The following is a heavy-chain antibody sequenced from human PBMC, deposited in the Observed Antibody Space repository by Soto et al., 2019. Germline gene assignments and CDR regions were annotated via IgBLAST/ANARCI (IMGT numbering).Heavy chain of an antibody. CDR3: ARDCPPRIVVVITPGEGGFDY. CDR2: IKQDGSEK. CDR1: GFTFSSYW. Sequence: GGSLRLSCAASGFTFSSYWMSWVRQAPGKGLEWVANIKQDGSEKYYVDSVKGRFTISRDNAKNSLYLQMNSLRAEDTAVYYCARDCPPRIVVVITPGEGGFDYWGQGTLVTVSS. D-gene: IGHD3-22*01. J-gene: IGHJ4*02. V-gene: IGHV3-7*01.